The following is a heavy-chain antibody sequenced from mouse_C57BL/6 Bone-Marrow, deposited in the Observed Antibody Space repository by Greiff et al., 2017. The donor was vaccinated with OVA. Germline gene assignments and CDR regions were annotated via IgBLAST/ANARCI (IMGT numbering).Heavy chain of an antibody. V-gene: IGHV14-4*01. CDR2: IDPENGDT. CDR3: TTFIYYDYESAMDY. D-gene: IGHD2-4*01. CDR1: GFNIKDDY. J-gene: IGHJ4*01. Sequence: EVKVVESGAELVRPGASVKLSCTASGFNIKDDYMHWVKQRPEQGLEWIGWIDPENGDTEYASKFQGKATITADTSSNTAYLQLSSLTSEDTAVYYCTTFIYYDYESAMDYWGQGTSVTVSS.